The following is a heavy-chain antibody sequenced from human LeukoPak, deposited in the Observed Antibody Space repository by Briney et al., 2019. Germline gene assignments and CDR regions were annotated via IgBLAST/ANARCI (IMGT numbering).Heavy chain of an antibody. D-gene: IGHD3-22*01. CDR3: ARVFKYYDSSGIDY. CDR2: IYYSGST. Sequence: SETLSLTCTVSGGSISSGGYYWSWIRQHPGKGLEWIGYIYYSGSTYYHPSLKSRVTISVDTPKNQFSLKLSSVTAADTAVYYCARVFKYYDSSGIDYWGQGTLVTVSS. V-gene: IGHV4-31*03. J-gene: IGHJ4*02. CDR1: GGSISSGGYY.